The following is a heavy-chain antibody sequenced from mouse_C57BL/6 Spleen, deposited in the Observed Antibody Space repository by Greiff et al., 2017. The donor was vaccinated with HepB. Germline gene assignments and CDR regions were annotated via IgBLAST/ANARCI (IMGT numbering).Heavy chain of an antibody. J-gene: IGHJ2*01. CDR1: GFTFSSYG. V-gene: IGHV5-6*02. Sequence: GKLVESGGDLVKPGGSLKLSCAASGFTFSSYGMSWVRQTPDKRLEWVATISSGGSYTYYPDSVKGRFTISRDNAKNTLYLQMSSLKSEDTAMYYCARHLRGSYFDYWGQGTTLTVSS. CDR2: ISSGGSYT. CDR3: ARHLRGSYFDY. D-gene: IGHD1-1*01.